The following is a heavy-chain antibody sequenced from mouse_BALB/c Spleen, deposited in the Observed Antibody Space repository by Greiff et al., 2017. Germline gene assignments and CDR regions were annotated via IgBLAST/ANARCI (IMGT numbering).Heavy chain of an antibody. Sequence: QVQLKESGPGLVAPSQSLSITCTVSGFSLTGYGVYWVRQPPGKGLEWLGMIWGDGSTDYNSALKSRLSISKDNSKSQVFLKMISLQTDDTARYYSARDQRLTGTFYCAMDYWGQGTSVTVSS. CDR3: ARDQRLTGTFYCAMDY. D-gene: IGHD4-1*01. J-gene: IGHJ4*01. CDR1: GFSLTGYG. V-gene: IGHV2-6-7*01. CDR2: IWGDGST.